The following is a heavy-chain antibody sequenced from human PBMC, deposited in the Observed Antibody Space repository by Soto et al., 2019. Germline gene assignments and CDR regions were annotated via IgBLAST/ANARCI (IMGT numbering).Heavy chain of an antibody. J-gene: IGHJ4*02. CDR2: ITSTGYT. CDR3: AKDLIDYSISYFDY. V-gene: IGHV3-23*01. D-gene: IGHD4-4*01. CDR1: GFSFSNYA. Sequence: GGSLRLSCATSGFSFSNYAMSWVRQAPGKGLERVAGITSTGYTYYVESLKGRFTISRDNSKNTVSLQMNSLRAEDTAVYYCAKDLIDYSISYFDYWGQGTLVTVSS.